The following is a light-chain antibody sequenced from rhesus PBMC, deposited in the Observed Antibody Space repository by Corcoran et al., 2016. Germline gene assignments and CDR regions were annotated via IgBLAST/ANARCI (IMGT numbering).Light chain of an antibody. CDR2: DAS. Sequence: ETVVTQSPATLSLSPGERATLSCRASQSVGSNLAWYQQKPGQAPKLIIYDASSRATGIPDRFRGRGSGTEFTLPISSLEPEDVGVYYRQQYNNWNSFGQGTKVEIK. V-gene: IGKV3-24*04. CDR3: QQYNNWNS. CDR1: QSVGSN. J-gene: IGKJ2*01.